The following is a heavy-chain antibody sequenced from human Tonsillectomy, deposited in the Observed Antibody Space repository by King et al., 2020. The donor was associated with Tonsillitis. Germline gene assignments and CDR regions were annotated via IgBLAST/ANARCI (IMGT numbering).Heavy chain of an antibody. D-gene: IGHD3-22*01. J-gene: IGHJ4*02. V-gene: IGHV3-53*01. Sequence: QLVQSGGGLMQPGGSLRLSCAASGFSVSSHYMSWVRQAPGKGLEWVSVIYGGGTTYYADFVKGRFTISRDNSENTLCLQMNSLRAEDTAMYYCARVNYYDSSGYWSPYYFDYWGQGTLVTVSS. CDR3: ARVNYYDSSGYWSPYYFDY. CDR1: GFSVSSHY. CDR2: IYGGGTT.